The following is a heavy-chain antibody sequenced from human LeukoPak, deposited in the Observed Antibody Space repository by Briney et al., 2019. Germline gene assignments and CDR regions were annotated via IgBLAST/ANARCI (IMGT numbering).Heavy chain of an antibody. J-gene: IGHJ3*01. D-gene: IGHD3-9*01. V-gene: IGHV4-34*01. CDR1: GGSFSGYY. Sequence: SETLSLTCAVYGGSFSGYYWSWIRQPPGKGLEWIGEINLTGSTNYNPSLKSRVTISVDTSKNQFSLKPSSVTAADTAVYYCAGADILTGKGVFAVWGQGTMVTVPS. CDR3: AGADILTGKGVFAV. CDR2: INLTGST.